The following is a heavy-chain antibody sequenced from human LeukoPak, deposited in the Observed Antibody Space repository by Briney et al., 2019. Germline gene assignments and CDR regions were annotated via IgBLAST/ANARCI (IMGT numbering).Heavy chain of an antibody. Sequence: GGSLRLSCAASGFTFSSYSMKWCRQATGKGLEGVSSMSSSSSYIYYADSVKGRFTISRDNAKNSLYLQMNSLRAEDAAVYYCAKDGADIVVVTATTPGRFFDYWGQGTLVTVSS. V-gene: IGHV3-21*01. J-gene: IGHJ4*02. D-gene: IGHD2-21*02. CDR2: MSSSSSYI. CDR3: AKDGADIVVVTATTPGRFFDY. CDR1: GFTFSSYS.